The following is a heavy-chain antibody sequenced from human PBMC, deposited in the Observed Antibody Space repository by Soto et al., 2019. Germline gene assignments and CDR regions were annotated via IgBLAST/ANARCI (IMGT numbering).Heavy chain of an antibody. V-gene: IGHV3-30*18. J-gene: IGHJ6*02. CDR3: AKEGQYYDILTGYRSYYGMDV. CDR1: GFTFSSYG. Sequence: QVQLVESGGGVVQPGRSLRLSCAASGFTFSSYGMHWVRQAPGKGLEWVAVISYDGSNKYYADSVKGRFTISRDNSKNTLYLQMNSLRAEDKAVYYCAKEGQYYDILTGYRSYYGMDVWGQGTTVTVSS. CDR2: ISYDGSNK. D-gene: IGHD3-9*01.